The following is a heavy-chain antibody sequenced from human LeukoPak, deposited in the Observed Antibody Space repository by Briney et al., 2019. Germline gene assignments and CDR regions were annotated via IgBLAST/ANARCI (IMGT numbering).Heavy chain of an antibody. CDR2: MHTGNGNT. V-gene: IGHV1-2*02. J-gene: IGHJ4*02. Sequence: ASVKVSCKASGYRFISNYIQWVRQAPGLGPQWMGWMHTGNGNTRYAEKFQGRVTMTRDTSINTAYMDLSSLTSDDTAVYYCAREGSYCVGGDCYSFDFWGQGTLVTVSS. D-gene: IGHD2-21*02. CDR3: AREGSYCVGGDCYSFDF. CDR1: GYRFISNY.